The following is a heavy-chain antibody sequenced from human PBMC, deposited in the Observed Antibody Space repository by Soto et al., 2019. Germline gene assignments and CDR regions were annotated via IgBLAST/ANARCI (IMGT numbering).Heavy chain of an antibody. J-gene: IGHJ4*02. D-gene: IGHD3-22*01. Sequence: QVQLVQSGAEVKKPGASVKISCKASGYTFTSYYIHWVRQAPGQGLEWMGIINPSGGSTSYAQKFPGRGTLARDTSTRTVLMELRRLWFEDTAGYYCAREVVGSGYYYGKNFDYWGQGTLVTVSS. V-gene: IGHV1-46*01. CDR2: INPSGGST. CDR3: AREVVGSGYYYGKNFDY. CDR1: GYTFTSYY.